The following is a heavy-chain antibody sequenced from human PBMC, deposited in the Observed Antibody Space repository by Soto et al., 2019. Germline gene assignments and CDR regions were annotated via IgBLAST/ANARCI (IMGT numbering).Heavy chain of an antibody. V-gene: IGHV4-30-4*08. CDR2: IHHSGSI. CDR3: ARYRVKRQWLVEEYFQH. D-gene: IGHD6-19*01. Sequence: SETLSLTCTVSGGSISSDYYHWTWIRQSPERGLEWIGYIHHSGSILYNPSLKSRVTISVDTSKNQFSLKLSSVTAADTAVYYCARYRVKRQWLVEEYFQHWGQGTLVTVSS. J-gene: IGHJ1*01. CDR1: GGSISSDYYH.